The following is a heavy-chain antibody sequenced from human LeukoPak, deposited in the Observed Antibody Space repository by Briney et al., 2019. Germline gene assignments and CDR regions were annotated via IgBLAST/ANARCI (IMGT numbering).Heavy chain of an antibody. Sequence: PSETLSLTCTVSGGSIRSSSYYWGWIRQPPGKGLEWIGSIYYSGSTYYNPSLKSRVTISVDTSKNQFSLKLSSVTAADTAVYYGAKNNSPRIYYMDVWGKGTTVTVSS. CDR2: IYYSGST. CDR1: GGSIRSSSYY. CDR3: AKNNSPRIYYMDV. D-gene: IGHD1-14*01. V-gene: IGHV4-39*01. J-gene: IGHJ6*03.